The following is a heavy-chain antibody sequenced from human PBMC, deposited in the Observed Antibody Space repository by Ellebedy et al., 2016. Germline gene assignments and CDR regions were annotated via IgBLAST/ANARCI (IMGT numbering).Heavy chain of an antibody. V-gene: IGHV3-74*01. CDR3: ARALIGGKNY. Sequence: GESLKISXAASGFTFSRYWMHWVRQAPGKGLVWVSRINTDGTYTSYADSVKGRFTISRDNAGNTLFLQMNSLRVEDTAVYYCARALIGGKNYWGQGTLVTVSS. J-gene: IGHJ4*02. CDR1: GFTFSRYW. D-gene: IGHD3-16*01. CDR2: INTDGTYT.